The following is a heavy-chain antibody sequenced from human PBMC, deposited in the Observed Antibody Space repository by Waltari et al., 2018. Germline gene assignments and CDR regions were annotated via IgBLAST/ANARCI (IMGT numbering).Heavy chain of an antibody. CDR3: AGTGTIFGVVPIGGGHGMDV. J-gene: IGHJ6*02. CDR2: IYYSGST. Sequence: QVQLQESGPGLVKPSETLSLTCTVSGGSISSYYWSWIRQPPGKGREWIGYIYYSGSTNYNPSLKSRVTISVDTSKNQFSLKLSSVTAADTAVYYCAGTGTIFGVVPIGGGHGMDVWGQGTTVTVSS. V-gene: IGHV4-59*01. D-gene: IGHD3-3*01. CDR1: GGSISSYY.